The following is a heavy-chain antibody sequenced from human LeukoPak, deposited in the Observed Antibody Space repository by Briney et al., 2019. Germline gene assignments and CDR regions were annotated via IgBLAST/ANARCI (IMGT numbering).Heavy chain of an antibody. Sequence: TTSETLSLTCAVSGGSISSGGYSWSRIRQPPGKGLEWIGEINHSGSTNYNPSLKSRVTISVDTSKNQFSLKLSSVTAADTAVYYCARVARGDYVPFYRFDPWGQGTLVTVSS. CDR2: INHSGST. CDR3: ARVARGDYVPFYRFDP. J-gene: IGHJ5*02. CDR1: GGSISSGGYS. V-gene: IGHV4-34*01. D-gene: IGHD4-17*01.